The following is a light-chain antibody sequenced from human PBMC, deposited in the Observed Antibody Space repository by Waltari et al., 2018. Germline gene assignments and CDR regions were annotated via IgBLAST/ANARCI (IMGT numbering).Light chain of an antibody. CDR3: YSVTDQNRGV. V-gene: IGLV3-27*01. Sequence: SYDLTQPASVSVSPGQTAKITCSGDVVAKQYVRWFQQKPGQAPVVVISKDTERPSGIPERFSGSSSGTTVTLSISGAQVDDEGDYYCYSVTDQNRGVVGGGTKLTVL. CDR1: VVAKQY. CDR2: KDT. J-gene: IGLJ3*02.